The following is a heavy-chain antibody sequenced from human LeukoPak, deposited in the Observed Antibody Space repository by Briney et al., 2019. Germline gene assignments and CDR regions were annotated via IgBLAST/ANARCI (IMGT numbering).Heavy chain of an antibody. V-gene: IGHV3-21*05. J-gene: IGHJ4*02. Sequence: GGSLRLSCAASGFTFSSYGMHWIRQAPGQGLEWVSYINNTGSYTNYADSVEGRFTISRDNTENSLYLQMNSLRAEDTAVYYCARSRGAGPGAYFDYWGQGTLVAVTS. CDR1: GFTFSSYG. D-gene: IGHD6-19*01. CDR2: INNTGSYT. CDR3: ARSRGAGPGAYFDY.